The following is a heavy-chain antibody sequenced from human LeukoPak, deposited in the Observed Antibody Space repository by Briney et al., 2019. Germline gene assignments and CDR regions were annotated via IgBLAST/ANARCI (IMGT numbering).Heavy chain of an antibody. CDR3: AREKEDGDYVQFFGY. D-gene: IGHD4-17*01. Sequence: GGSLRLSCAASGFTFSSYAMHWVRQAPGKGLEWVAVISYDGSNKYYADSVKGRFTISRDNSKNTLYLQMNSLRAEDTAVYYCAREKEDGDYVQFFGYWGQGTLVTVSS. J-gene: IGHJ4*02. CDR2: ISYDGSNK. V-gene: IGHV3-30-3*01. CDR1: GFTFSSYA.